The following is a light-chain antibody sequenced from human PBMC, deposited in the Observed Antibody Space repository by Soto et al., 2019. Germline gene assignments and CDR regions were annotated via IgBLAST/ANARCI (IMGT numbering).Light chain of an antibody. J-gene: IGKJ1*01. CDR2: DAS. V-gene: IGKV1-5*01. Sequence: DIQMTQSPSTLSASVGDRVTITCRASQNIDDYLAWYLQKPGKAPKLLIYDASNLQSGVPSRFSGSGSGTEFTLIICSLQPDDFATYYCQQYNSYWMFGLGTKVDI. CDR3: QQYNSYWM. CDR1: QNIDDY.